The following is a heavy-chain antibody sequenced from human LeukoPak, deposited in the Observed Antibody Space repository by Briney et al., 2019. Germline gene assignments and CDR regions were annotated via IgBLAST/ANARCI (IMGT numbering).Heavy chain of an antibody. CDR3: AREGDFWSGPDL. CDR2: VNPNSGGT. D-gene: IGHD3-3*01. J-gene: IGHJ2*01. Sequence: ASVKVSCKASGYIFTPYYVHWVRQAPGQGLEWMGWVNPNSGGTNYAQKFQGRVTMTRDTSISTAYMELSRLRSDDTAVYYCAREGDFWSGPDLWGRGTLVTVS. V-gene: IGHV1-2*02. CDR1: GYIFTPYY.